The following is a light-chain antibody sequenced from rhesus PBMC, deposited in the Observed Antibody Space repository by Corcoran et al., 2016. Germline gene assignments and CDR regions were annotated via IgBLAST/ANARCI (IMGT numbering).Light chain of an antibody. Sequence: DIQMTQSPSSLSASVGDTVTITCRASQGISSWLAWYPQKPGKAPKLLIYKALRLQSGVPSRFRGSGSGTDVTLTISSRQSEDFAIYYGQQYSSRPYSFGQGTKVEIK. J-gene: IGKJ2*01. CDR2: KAL. V-gene: IGKV1-22*01. CDR3: QQYSSRPYS. CDR1: QGISSW.